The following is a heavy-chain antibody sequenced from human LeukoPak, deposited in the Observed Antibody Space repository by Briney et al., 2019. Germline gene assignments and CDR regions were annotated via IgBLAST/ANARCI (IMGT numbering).Heavy chain of an antibody. D-gene: IGHD3-10*01. CDR1: GFTFSSYG. V-gene: IGHV3-33*01. CDR2: IWYDGSNK. J-gene: IGHJ6*02. Sequence: PGRSLRLSCAASGFTFSSYGMHWVRQAPGKGLEWVAVIWYDGSNKYYADSVKGRFTISRDNSKNTLYLQMNSLRAEDTAVYYCARAHSGPRVPHYAMDVWGQGTTVTVSS. CDR3: ARAHSGPRVPHYAMDV.